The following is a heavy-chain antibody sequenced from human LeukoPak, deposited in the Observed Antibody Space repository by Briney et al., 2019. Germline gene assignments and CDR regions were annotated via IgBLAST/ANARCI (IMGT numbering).Heavy chain of an antibody. V-gene: IGHV1-2*06. D-gene: IGHD6-13*01. CDR2: INPNSGDT. Sequence: ASVKVSCKASGYTFSGSYIHWVRQAPGQGLEWLGRINPNSGDTNYAQNIHGRVTMTRDTSITTAYMELNSLASDDTAVYYCARDAYGSSSFFDYWGQGTLVTVSS. CDR1: GYTFSGSY. J-gene: IGHJ4*02. CDR3: ARDAYGSSSFFDY.